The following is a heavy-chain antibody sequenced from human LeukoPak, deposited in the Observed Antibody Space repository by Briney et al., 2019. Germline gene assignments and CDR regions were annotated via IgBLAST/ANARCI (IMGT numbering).Heavy chain of an antibody. CDR1: GGSFSGYY. V-gene: IGHV4-34*01. J-gene: IGHJ4*02. CDR3: ARRGNANFFDY. CDR2: IYHSGGT. Sequence: KPSETLSLTCAVYGGSFSGYYWSWIRQPPGKGLEWIGEIYHSGGTYYNPSLKSRVTMSVDTSKNQFSLKLSSVTAADTAVYYCARRGNANFFDYWGQGTLAIVSS.